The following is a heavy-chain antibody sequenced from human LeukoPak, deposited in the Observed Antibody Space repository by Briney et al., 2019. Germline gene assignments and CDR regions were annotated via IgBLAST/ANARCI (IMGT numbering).Heavy chain of an antibody. CDR1: GFTFDDYA. CDR2: ISGDGGST. V-gene: IGHV3-43*02. CDR3: AKALKSGFLEWSLVYYYYMDV. J-gene: IGHJ6*03. Sequence: PGGSLRLSCAASGFTFDDYAMHWVRQAPGKGLEWVSLISGDGGSTYYADSVKGRFTISRDNSKNSLYLQMNSLRTEDTALYYCAKALKSGFLEWSLVYYYYMDVWGKGTTVTVSS. D-gene: IGHD3-3*01.